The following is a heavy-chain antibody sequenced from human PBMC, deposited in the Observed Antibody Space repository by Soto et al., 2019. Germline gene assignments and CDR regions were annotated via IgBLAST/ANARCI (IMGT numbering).Heavy chain of an antibody. CDR3: ARGAFWSGSSLGY. D-gene: IGHD3-3*01. CDR1: GFTFSSYS. V-gene: IGHV3-48*01. J-gene: IGHJ4*02. Sequence: EVQLVESGGGLVQPGGSLRLSCAASGFTFSSYSMNWVRQAPGKGLEWVSYISRSSSTIYYADSVKGRFTISRDNAKTPLSLPPNSLTAADTAVYYSARGAFWSGSSLGYWGQGTLVTVSS. CDR2: ISRSSSTI.